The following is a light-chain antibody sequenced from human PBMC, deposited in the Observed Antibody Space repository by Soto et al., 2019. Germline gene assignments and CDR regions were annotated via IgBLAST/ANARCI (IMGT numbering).Light chain of an antibody. V-gene: IGKV3-15*01. CDR3: QQRNIWPPVT. CDR2: GAS. CDR1: QAISSN. J-gene: IGKJ5*01. Sequence: EIVMTQSPATLSVSRGERATLSCRANQAISSNLAWYQQKPGQAPRLLIYGASTRATGIPARFSGSGSGTDFTLTISSLEPEDSAIYYCQQRNIWPPVTFGQGTRLEIK.